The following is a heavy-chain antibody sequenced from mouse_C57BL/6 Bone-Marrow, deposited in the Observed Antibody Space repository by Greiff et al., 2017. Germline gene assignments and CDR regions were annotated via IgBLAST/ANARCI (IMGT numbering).Heavy chain of an antibody. CDR3: ARKGRGPYYVDC. CDR1: GYTFTDYY. D-gene: IGHD3-3*01. J-gene: IGHJ2*01. CDR2: INPNNGGT. Sequence: VQLQQSGPELVKPGASVKISCKASGYTFTDYYMNWVKQSHGKSLEWIGDINPNNGGTSYNQKFKGKATLTVDKSSSTAYMELSSLTSEDYAVYYCARKGRGPYYVDCWGQSTTLAVSS. V-gene: IGHV1-26*01.